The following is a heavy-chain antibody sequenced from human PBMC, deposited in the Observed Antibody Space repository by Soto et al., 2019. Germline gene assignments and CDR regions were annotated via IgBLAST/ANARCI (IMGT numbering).Heavy chain of an antibody. CDR2: INPRSGKT. V-gene: IGHV1-46*03. CDR3: ARGVWDADSSGYPFDY. D-gene: IGHD3-22*01. Sequence: VQLVQSGAEVKRPGASVKISCKASGDTLSTYYMHWARQAPGQGLEWMGIINPRSGKTNYPQKFQGRVTMTRXTXTAXVYMELSTLRSEDTAMYYCARGVWDADSSGYPFDYWGQGTLVTVSS. J-gene: IGHJ4*02. CDR1: GDTLSTYY.